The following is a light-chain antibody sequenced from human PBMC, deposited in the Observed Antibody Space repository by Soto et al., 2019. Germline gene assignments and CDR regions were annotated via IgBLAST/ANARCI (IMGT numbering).Light chain of an antibody. CDR1: QSISSW. V-gene: IGKV1-5*01. J-gene: IGKJ1*01. CDR3: QQLNNYPQT. Sequence: DIQMTQSLSTLCSFLGARVTLTCLASQSISSWLAWYQQKPGKAPKLLIYDASSLESGAPSRFSGSGSGTEFTLTISSLQPEDFATYYCQQLNNYPQTFGQGTKVDI. CDR2: DAS.